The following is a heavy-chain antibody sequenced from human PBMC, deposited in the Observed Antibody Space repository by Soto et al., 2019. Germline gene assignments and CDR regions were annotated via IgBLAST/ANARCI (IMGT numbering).Heavy chain of an antibody. CDR1: GGSISSGGYY. J-gene: IGHJ6*02. V-gene: IGHV4-31*03. CDR3: ARGKGADSGYVYYYYYYGMDV. D-gene: IGHD5-12*01. Sequence: QVQLQESGPGLVKPSQTLSLTCTVSGGSISSGGYYWSWIRQHPGKGLEWIGYIYYSGSTYSNPSLKSRVTILVVTSKNQFSLKLSSGTAADTAVYYCARGKGADSGYVYYYYYYGMDVWGQGTTVTVSS. CDR2: IYYSGST.